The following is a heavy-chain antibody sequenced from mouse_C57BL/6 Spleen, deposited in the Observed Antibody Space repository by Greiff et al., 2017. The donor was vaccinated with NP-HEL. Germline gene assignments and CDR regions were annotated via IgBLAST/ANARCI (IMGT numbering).Heavy chain of an antibody. J-gene: IGHJ3*01. Sequence: EVQVVESGGGLVKPGGSLKLSCAASGFTFSDYGMHWVRQAPEKGLEWVAYISSGSSTIYYADTVKGRFTISRDNAKNTLFLQMTSLSYEDTAMYYCARNEHDDGYDWFAYWGQGTLVTVSA. CDR2: ISSGSSTI. CDR1: GFTFSDYG. CDR3: ARNEHDDGYDWFAY. D-gene: IGHD2-3*01. V-gene: IGHV5-17*01.